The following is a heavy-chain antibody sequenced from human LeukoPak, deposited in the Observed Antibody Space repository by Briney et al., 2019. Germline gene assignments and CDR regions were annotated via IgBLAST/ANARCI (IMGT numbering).Heavy chain of an antibody. CDR1: GFTFSSYA. J-gene: IGHJ3*02. Sequence: GGSLRLSCAASGFTFSSYAMSWVRQAPGKGLEWVSAISGSGGSTYYADSVRGRFTISRDNSKNTLYLQMNSLRAEDTAVYYCAKGDQITIFGVVTEDAFDIWGQGTMVTVSS. CDR3: AKGDQITIFGVVTEDAFDI. V-gene: IGHV3-23*01. D-gene: IGHD3-3*01. CDR2: ISGSGGST.